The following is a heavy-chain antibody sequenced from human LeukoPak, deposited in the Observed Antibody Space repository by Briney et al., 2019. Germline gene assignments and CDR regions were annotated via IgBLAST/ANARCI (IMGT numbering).Heavy chain of an antibody. Sequence: GGSLRLSCAASGFTFSNRGMHWVRQAPGKGLEWVAVIWYDGSNKYYADSVKGRFTISRDNSKNTLSLQMNSLRAEDTAVYYCAKLDYYDSSGYSDPDYWGQGTLVTVSS. CDR2: IWYDGSNK. CDR1: GFTFSNRG. V-gene: IGHV3-30*02. CDR3: AKLDYYDSSGYSDPDY. J-gene: IGHJ4*02. D-gene: IGHD3-22*01.